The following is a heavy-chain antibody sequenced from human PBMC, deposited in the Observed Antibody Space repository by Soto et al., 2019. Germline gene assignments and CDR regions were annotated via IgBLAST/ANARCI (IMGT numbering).Heavy chain of an antibody. J-gene: IGHJ6*02. V-gene: IGHV3-15*01. Sequence: PGGSLRLSCVVSGLTFRNAWMSWVRQAPGKGLEWIGRVTVKPGGGTTDYAAPVKGRFTISRDDSKDTLYLQIDSLKVDDTGVYYCAWNADYYYRMAVWGQGTTVTVSS. CDR1: GLTFRNAW. CDR3: AWNADYYYRMAV. CDR2: VTVKPGGGTT. D-gene: IGHD1-1*01.